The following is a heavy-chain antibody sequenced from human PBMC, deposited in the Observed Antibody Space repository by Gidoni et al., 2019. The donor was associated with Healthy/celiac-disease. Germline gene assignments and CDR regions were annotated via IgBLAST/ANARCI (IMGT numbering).Heavy chain of an antibody. Sequence: QVQLVQSGAEVKKPGSSVKVSCKASGGTFSSYAISWVRQAPGQGLEWMGRIIPILGIANYAQKFQGRVTITADKSTSTAYMELSSLRSEDTAVYYCAILVGAAGIRGAGPLVDYWGQGTLVTVSS. CDR2: IIPILGIA. J-gene: IGHJ4*02. V-gene: IGHV1-69*04. D-gene: IGHD6-13*01. CDR3: AILVGAAGIRGAGPLVDY. CDR1: GGTFSSYA.